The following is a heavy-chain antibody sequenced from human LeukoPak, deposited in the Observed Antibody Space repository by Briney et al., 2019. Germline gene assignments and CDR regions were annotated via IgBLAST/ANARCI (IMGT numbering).Heavy chain of an antibody. Sequence: PGGSLRLSCAASGFTFSTYAMSWVRQAPGKGLEWVSVIYSGGDTYYADSVKGRFTISRDNSKNTLYLQMNSLRAEDTAVYYCARDFCSSARCNIRWFDPWGQGTLVTVSS. J-gene: IGHJ5*02. CDR1: GFTFSTYA. CDR3: ARDFCSSARCNIRWFDP. V-gene: IGHV3-66*02. D-gene: IGHD2-2*02. CDR2: IYSGGDT.